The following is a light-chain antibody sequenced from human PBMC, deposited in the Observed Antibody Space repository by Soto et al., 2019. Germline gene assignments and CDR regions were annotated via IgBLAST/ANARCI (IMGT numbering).Light chain of an antibody. CDR2: EVR. J-gene: IGLJ1*01. CDR1: SSDVGGHDY. Sequence: QSVLPQPASVSGSPGQSITISCTGTSSDVGGHDYVSWYQQHPGKAPKLIIYEVRNRPSGVSNRFSGSKSGNTASLTTSGLQAEDEADYYCSSYSSTTLVFGTGTKVTVL. CDR3: SSYSSTTLV. V-gene: IGLV2-14*01.